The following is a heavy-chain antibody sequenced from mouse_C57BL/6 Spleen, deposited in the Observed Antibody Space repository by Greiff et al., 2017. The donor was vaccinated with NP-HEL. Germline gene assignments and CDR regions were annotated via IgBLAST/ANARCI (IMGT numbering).Heavy chain of an antibody. CDR2: INPNNGGT. D-gene: IGHD2-1*01. J-gene: IGHJ1*03. CDR3: ARGGDYGNYWYFDV. CDR1: GYTFTDYY. Sequence: EVQLQQSGPELVKPGASVKISCKASGYTFTDYYMNWVKQSHGKSLEWIGDINPNNGGTSYNQKFKGKATLTVDKSSSTAYMELRSLTSEDSAVYYCARGGDYGNYWYFDVWGTGTTVTVSS. V-gene: IGHV1-26*01.